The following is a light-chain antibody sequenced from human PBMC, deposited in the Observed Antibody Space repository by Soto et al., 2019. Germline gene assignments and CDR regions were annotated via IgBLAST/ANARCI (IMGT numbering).Light chain of an antibody. CDR2: EVS. J-gene: IGLJ1*01. CDR3: SSYRSSSTV. V-gene: IGLV2-14*01. CDR1: NSDLGAYSF. Sequence: SALSQAGSRYVAPGPVIPVSFTGSNSDLGAYSFVSWYQQHPGTAPKLMIYEVSTRPSGVSSRFSGSKSGNTASLTISGLQAEDEADYYCSSYRSSSTVFGTGTKVTVL.